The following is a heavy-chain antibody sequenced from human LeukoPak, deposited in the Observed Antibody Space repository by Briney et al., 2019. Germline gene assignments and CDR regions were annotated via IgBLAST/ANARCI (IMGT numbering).Heavy chain of an antibody. J-gene: IGHJ4*02. Sequence: GGSLRLSCAASGFTFSSYAMSWVRQAPGKGLEWVSAISGSGGSTYYADSVKGRFTISRDNSKNTLYLQMNSLRAEDTAVYYCAKDRFGDILTGQFDYWGQGTLVTVSS. CDR1: GFTFSSYA. V-gene: IGHV3-23*01. D-gene: IGHD3-9*01. CDR3: AKDRFGDILTGQFDY. CDR2: ISGSGGST.